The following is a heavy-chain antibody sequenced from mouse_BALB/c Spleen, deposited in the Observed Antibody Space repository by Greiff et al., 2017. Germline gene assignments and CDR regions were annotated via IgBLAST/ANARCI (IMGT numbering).Heavy chain of an antibody. D-gene: IGHD2-4*01. J-gene: IGHJ3*01. CDR1: GDSITSGY. Sequence: EVQLVESGPSLVKPSQTLSLTCSVTGDSITSGYWNWIRKFPGNKLEYMGYISYSGSTYYNPSLKSRISITRDTSKNQYYLQLNSVTTEDTATYYCAPIYYDYEGAWFAYWGQGTLVTVSA. CDR3: APIYYDYEGAWFAY. CDR2: ISYSGST. V-gene: IGHV3-8*02.